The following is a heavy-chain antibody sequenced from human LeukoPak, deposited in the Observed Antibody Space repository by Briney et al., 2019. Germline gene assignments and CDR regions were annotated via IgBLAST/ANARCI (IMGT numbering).Heavy chain of an antibody. J-gene: IGHJ4*02. CDR3: ARGQGYYGSGSEFDY. V-gene: IGHV4-4*07. D-gene: IGHD3-10*01. CDR2: IYTSGST. CDR1: GGSISSYY. Sequence: PSETLSLTCTVSGGSISSYYWSWIRQPAGNGLEWIGRIYTSGSTNYNPSLKSRVTMSVDTSKNQFSLKLSSVTAADTAVYYCARGQGYYGSGSEFDYWGQGTLVTVSS.